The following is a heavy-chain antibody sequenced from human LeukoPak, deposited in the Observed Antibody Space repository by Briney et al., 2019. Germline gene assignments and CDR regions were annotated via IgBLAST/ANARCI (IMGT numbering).Heavy chain of an antibody. V-gene: IGHV4-30-2*01. J-gene: IGHJ5*02. CDR1: GGSLSSDSYC. CDR2: NFHSGNT. D-gene: IGHD3-3*01. Sequence: PSETLSLTCAVSGGSLSSDSYCWIWLPQATGKGLEWHSYNFHSGNTYYNPSLRSRVSISIVKSNNQFSLEVSSATAADTAVYYCARMGRSGGGRDSWFVPVGQGTLVTAAS. CDR3: ARMGRSGGGRDSWFVP.